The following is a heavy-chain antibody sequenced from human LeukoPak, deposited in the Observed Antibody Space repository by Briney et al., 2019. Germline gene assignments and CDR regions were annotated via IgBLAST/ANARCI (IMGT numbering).Heavy chain of an antibody. D-gene: IGHD2-15*01. CDR3: ARERGYCSGGSCYFYFDY. CDR1: GGSISNYY. J-gene: IGHJ4*02. V-gene: IGHV4-59*12. Sequence: PSETLSLTCTVSGGSISNYYWSWIRQPPGKGLEWIGHIYYSGATKYNPSLKSRITISVDTSKNQFSLMLSSVTAADTAVYYCARERGYCSGGSCYFYFDYWGQGTLVTVSS. CDR2: IYYSGAT.